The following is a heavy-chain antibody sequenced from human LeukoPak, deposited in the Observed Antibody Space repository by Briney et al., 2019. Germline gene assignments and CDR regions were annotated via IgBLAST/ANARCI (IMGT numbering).Heavy chain of an antibody. Sequence: SETLSLTCTVSGASISSYYWSWIRQPAGKGLEWIGRIHTSGSTNYNPSLKSRISMSVDTSKKQFSLKLSSVTAADTAVYYCAGVYSSSWYPDYWGQGTLVTVSS. CDR1: GASISSYY. D-gene: IGHD6-13*01. J-gene: IGHJ4*02. CDR2: IHTSGST. V-gene: IGHV4-4*07. CDR3: AGVYSSSWYPDY.